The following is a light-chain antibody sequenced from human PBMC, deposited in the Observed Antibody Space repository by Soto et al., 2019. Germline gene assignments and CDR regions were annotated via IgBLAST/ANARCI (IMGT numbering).Light chain of an antibody. V-gene: IGLV2-14*01. J-gene: IGLJ1*01. CDR3: SSYTSSSTSLYV. CDR1: SSDVGGYNY. CDR2: EVS. Sequence: QSVLTQPASVSGSPGQSITISCTGTSSDVGGYNYVSWYQQHPGKAPKLMIYEVSNRPSGVSNRFSGSKSGNTASLTISGLQAEDEADYYCSSYTSSSTSLYVLGTGTKVTVL.